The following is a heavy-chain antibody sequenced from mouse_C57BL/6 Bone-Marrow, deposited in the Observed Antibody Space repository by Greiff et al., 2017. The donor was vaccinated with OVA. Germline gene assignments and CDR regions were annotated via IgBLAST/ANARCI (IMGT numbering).Heavy chain of an antibody. CDR1: GYTFTNYW. V-gene: IGHV1-63*01. CDR2: IYPGGGYT. D-gene: IGHD2-1*01. J-gene: IGHJ3*01. CDR3: ARRDGNYVLAY. Sequence: QVQLQQSGAELVRPGPSVKMSCKASGYTFTNYWIGWAKQRPGHGLEWIGDIYPGGGYTNYNEKFKGKATLTADKSSSTAYMQFSCLTSEDSAIYYCARRDGNYVLAYWGQGTLVTVSA.